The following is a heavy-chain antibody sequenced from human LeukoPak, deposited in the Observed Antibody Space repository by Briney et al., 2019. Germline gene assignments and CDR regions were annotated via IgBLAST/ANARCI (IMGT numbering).Heavy chain of an antibody. CDR2: IYYSGST. V-gene: IGHV4-59*08. J-gene: IGHJ3*02. CDR3: ARRRGGDAFDI. CDR1: GGSISSYY. D-gene: IGHD2-15*01. Sequence: SETLSLTCTVSGGSISSYYWSWIRQPPGKGLEWIGYIYYSGSTNYNPPLKSRVTISVDTSKNQFSLKLSSVTAADTAVYYCARRRGGDAFDIWGQGTMVTVSS.